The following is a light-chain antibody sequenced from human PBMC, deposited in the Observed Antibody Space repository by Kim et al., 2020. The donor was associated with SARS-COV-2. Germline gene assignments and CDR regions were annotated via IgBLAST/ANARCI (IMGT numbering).Light chain of an antibody. V-gene: IGKV1-39*01. CDR3: QQSFS. CDR2: AAS. Sequence: PSSLSASVGDRVTITCRASQSINTYLNWFQQKPGKAPKLLIHAASSLQSGVPSRFSGSGSGTDFTLTISSLQPEDSATYYCQQSFSFGGGTKVDIK. CDR1: QSINTY. J-gene: IGKJ4*01.